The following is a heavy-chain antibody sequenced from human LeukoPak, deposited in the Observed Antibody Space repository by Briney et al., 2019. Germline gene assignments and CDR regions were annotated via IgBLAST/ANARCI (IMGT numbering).Heavy chain of an antibody. CDR1: GYTFTSYD. V-gene: IGHV1-8*01. CDR2: MNLNSGNT. CDR3: WRGISGSGSNYFDY. J-gene: IGHJ4*02. Sequence: ASVKVSCTASGYTFTSYDINWVRQATGQGLGWVGWMNLNSGNTGYAQKFQVRVTMTMNRSISKDYMDLSIVRPEAEASYYFWRGISGSGSNYFDYWGQGTLVTVSS. D-gene: IGHD3-10*01.